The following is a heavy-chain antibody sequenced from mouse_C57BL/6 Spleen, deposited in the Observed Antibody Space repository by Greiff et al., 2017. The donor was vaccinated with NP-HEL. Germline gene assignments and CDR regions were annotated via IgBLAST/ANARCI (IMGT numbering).Heavy chain of an antibody. CDR2: INPSTGGT. Sequence: EVQLQQSGPELVKPGASVKISCKASGYSFTGYYMNWVKQSPEKSLEWIGEINPSTGGTTYNQKFKAKATLTVDKSSSTAYMQLKSLTSEDSAVYYCARLRLQRGYAMDYWGQGTSVTVSS. CDR3: ARLRLQRGYAMDY. J-gene: IGHJ4*01. D-gene: IGHD2-2*01. V-gene: IGHV1-42*01. CDR1: GYSFTGYY.